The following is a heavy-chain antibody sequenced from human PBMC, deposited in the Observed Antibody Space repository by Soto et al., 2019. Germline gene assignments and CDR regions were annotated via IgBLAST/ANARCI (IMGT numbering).Heavy chain of an antibody. D-gene: IGHD3-22*01. CDR3: AREADFASSGYVLDY. CDR1: GFTFSGFS. Sequence: GGSLRLSCAVSGFTFSGFSMNWVRQAPGKGLEWVSSVTSSPSSMFYADSVKGRFTISRDDAKDSLFLQMNSLRADDTAVYYCAREADFASSGYVLDYWGLGTLVTVSS. CDR2: VTSSPSSM. J-gene: IGHJ4*02. V-gene: IGHV3-21*01.